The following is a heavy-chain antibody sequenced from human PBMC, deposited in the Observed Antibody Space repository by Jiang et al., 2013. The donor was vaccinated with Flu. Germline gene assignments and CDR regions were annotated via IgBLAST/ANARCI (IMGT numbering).Heavy chain of an antibody. J-gene: IGHJ6*02. CDR1: GISFRTSA. CDR2: ISYGGNSK. Sequence: SWGGVVQPGRSLRLSCAASGISFRTSAMHWVRQAPGKGLEWVAVISYGGNSKEYADSVKGRFTISRDNSKNTLFVQMDSLRAEDTAVYYCARSDWSDGMDVWGQGTTVIVSS. V-gene: IGHV3-30-3*01. CDR3: ARSDWSDGMDV. D-gene: IGHD2-21*01.